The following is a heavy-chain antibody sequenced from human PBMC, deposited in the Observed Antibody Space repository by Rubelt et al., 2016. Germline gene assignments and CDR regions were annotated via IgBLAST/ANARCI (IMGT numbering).Heavy chain of an antibody. J-gene: IGHJ4*02. Sequence: GKGLEWVSDISGSGLTTYYADSVKGRFTISRDNSKNTLYLQMNSLRAEDTAVYYCARAGITMVRGVIADWGQGTLVTVSS. V-gene: IGHV3-23*01. CDR2: ISGSGLTT. D-gene: IGHD3-10*01. CDR3: ARAGITMVRGVIAD.